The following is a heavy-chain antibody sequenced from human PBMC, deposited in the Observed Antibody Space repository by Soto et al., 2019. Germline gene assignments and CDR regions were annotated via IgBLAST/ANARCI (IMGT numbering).Heavy chain of an antibody. J-gene: IGHJ4*02. CDR2: IYYSGTT. CDR3: ARELAAGTTWVDY. D-gene: IGHD1-1*01. CDR1: GGSISSGAY. V-gene: IGHV4-31*03. Sequence: QVQLQESGPGLVKPSQTLSLTCTVSGGSISSGAYWSWIRQHPGKGLEWIGYIYYSGTTYYNPSLKSRVTISVDTSKNQFSLKVNSVTAADTAVYYWARELAAGTTWVDYWGQGTLVTVSS.